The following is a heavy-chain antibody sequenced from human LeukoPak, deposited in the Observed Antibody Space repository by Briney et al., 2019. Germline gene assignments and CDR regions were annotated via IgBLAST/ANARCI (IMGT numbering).Heavy chain of an antibody. J-gene: IGHJ4*02. Sequence: TGGSLRLSCAASGFTFSSYAMSWVRQAPGKGLEWVSAISGSGGSTYYADSVKGRFTISRDNSKNTLYLQMNSLRAEDTAVYYCAKSSHGVKWLSTRGYYFDYWGQGTLVTVSS. CDR3: AKSSHGVKWLSTRGYYFDY. CDR1: GFTFSSYA. V-gene: IGHV3-23*01. D-gene: IGHD3-22*01. CDR2: ISGSGGST.